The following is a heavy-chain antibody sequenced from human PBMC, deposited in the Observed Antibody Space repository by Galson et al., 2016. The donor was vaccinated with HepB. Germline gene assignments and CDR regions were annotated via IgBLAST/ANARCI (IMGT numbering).Heavy chain of an antibody. Sequence: SLRLSCAASGFTFSTYAMSWVRQAPGKGREWVSLISGSGSSTFYADSVKGRFTISRDNSKNTLYLQMNSLRAEDAAVYYCAKRYCSGGSCYHVDHWGQGTLVTVSS. CDR3: AKRYCSGGSCYHVDH. D-gene: IGHD2-15*01. J-gene: IGHJ5*02. CDR1: GFTFSTYA. CDR2: ISGSGSST. V-gene: IGHV3-23*01.